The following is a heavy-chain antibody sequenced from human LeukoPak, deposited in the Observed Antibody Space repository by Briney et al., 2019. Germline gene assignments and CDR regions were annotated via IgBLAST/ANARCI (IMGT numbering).Heavy chain of an antibody. CDR2: IYHSGST. D-gene: IGHD2-21*02. Sequence: SETLSLTCAVSGGSISSGGYPWSWIRQPPGKGLEWIGYIYHSGSTYYNPSLKSRVTISVDRSKNQFSLKLSSVTAADTAVYYCARSGDPTVLIYYYYGMDVWGKGTTVTVSS. CDR1: GGSISSGGYP. V-gene: IGHV4-30-2*01. J-gene: IGHJ6*04. CDR3: ARSGDPTVLIYYYYGMDV.